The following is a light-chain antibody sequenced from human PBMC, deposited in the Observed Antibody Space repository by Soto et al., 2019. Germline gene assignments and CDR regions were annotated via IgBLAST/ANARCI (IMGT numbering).Light chain of an antibody. CDR3: QQYGSSPRK. V-gene: IGKV3-20*01. Sequence: EIVLTQSPGTLSLSPGERATLSCRASQSVSSSYLAWYQQKPGQAPRLLIYGASNRATGIPDRFSGSGSGTDFTLTISRLEPEDFAVYCRQQYGSSPRKFGPRATVEIK. CDR2: GAS. CDR1: QSVSSSY. J-gene: IGKJ1*01.